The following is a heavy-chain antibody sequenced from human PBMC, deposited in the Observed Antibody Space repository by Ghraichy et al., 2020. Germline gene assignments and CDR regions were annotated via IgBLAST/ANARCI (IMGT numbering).Heavy chain of an antibody. CDR1: GFTFSYYG. Sequence: GGSLRLSCAASGFTFSYYGMNWVRQAPGKGLEWVSYISSSSTIHYADSVKGRFTISRDNAKNSLYLQMNSLRDEDTAVYYCARVSSAMAHFDYWGQGTLVTVSS. CDR3: ARVSSAMAHFDY. D-gene: IGHD5-18*01. V-gene: IGHV3-48*02. J-gene: IGHJ4*02. CDR2: ISSSSTI.